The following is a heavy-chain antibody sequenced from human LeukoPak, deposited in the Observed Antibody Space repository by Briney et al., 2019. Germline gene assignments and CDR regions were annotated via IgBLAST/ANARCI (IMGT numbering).Heavy chain of an antibody. D-gene: IGHD7-27*01. Sequence: GGSLRLSCAASGFTFSNYWMSWVRQAPGKGLEWVANIKQDGSEKYYIDSVKGRFTISRDNAKNTLYLQMNSLRAEDTAVYYCTGLDYWGQGTLVTVSS. J-gene: IGHJ4*02. CDR2: IKQDGSEK. V-gene: IGHV3-7*01. CDR3: TGLDY. CDR1: GFTFSNYW.